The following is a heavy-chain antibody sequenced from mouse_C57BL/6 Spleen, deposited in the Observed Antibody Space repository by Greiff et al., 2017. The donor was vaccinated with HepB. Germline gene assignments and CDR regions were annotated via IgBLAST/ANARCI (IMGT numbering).Heavy chain of an antibody. CDR1: GFTFSSYG. Sequence: EVKLVESGGDLVKPGGSLKLSCAASGFTFSSYGMSWVRQTPDKRLEWVATISSGGSYTYYPDSVKGRFTISRDKAKNTLYLQISSLKSEDTAMYYCARQGYYGYDDWYFDVWGTGTTVTVSS. J-gene: IGHJ1*03. CDR3: ARQGYYGYDDWYFDV. V-gene: IGHV5-6*01. CDR2: ISSGGSYT. D-gene: IGHD2-2*01.